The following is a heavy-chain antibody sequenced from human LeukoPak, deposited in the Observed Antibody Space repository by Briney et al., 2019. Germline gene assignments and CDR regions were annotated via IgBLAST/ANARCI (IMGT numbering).Heavy chain of an antibody. CDR1: GGSISSSSYY. Sequence: PSETLSLTCTVSGGSISSSSYYWGWIRQPPTKGLEWIGSIYYSGSTYYNPSLKSRVTISVDTSKNQFSLKLSSVTAADTAVYYCARHTRTHYYDSSGLSLDYWGQGTLVTVSS. D-gene: IGHD3-22*01. J-gene: IGHJ4*02. V-gene: IGHV4-39*01. CDR3: ARHTRTHYYDSSGLSLDY. CDR2: IYYSGST.